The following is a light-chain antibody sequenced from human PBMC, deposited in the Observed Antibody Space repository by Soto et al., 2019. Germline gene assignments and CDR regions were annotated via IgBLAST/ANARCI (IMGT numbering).Light chain of an antibody. V-gene: IGKV3-20*01. J-gene: IGKJ5*01. CDR2: AAS. CDR1: QSVSSSY. CDR3: QQYGNSPIT. Sequence: EIVLTQSPGTLSLSPGERATLSCRASQSVSSSYLAWYQQKPGQAPRLLIYAASSWATGIPDRFSGSGSGTDFTLTISRLEPEDFAVYYCQQYGNSPITLGQGTRLEIK.